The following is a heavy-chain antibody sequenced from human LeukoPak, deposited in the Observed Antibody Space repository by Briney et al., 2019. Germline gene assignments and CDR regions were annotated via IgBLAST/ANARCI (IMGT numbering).Heavy chain of an antibody. Sequence: PGGSLRLSCAASGFTFNAYSMNWVRQAPGKGLEWLSYISSGSSTIYYADSVKGRFTVSRDNAKETLYLQLDSLRGEDTAVYYCARAPIDSNSWYHAFDIWGQGTMVTVSS. CDR3: ARAPIDSNSWYHAFDI. CDR1: GFTFNAYS. J-gene: IGHJ3*02. CDR2: ISSGSSTI. V-gene: IGHV3-48*04. D-gene: IGHD6-13*01.